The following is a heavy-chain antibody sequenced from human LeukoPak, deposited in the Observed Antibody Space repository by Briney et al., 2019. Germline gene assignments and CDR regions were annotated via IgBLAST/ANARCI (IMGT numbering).Heavy chain of an antibody. CDR1: GFTFSDYY. V-gene: IGHV3-11*06. D-gene: IGHD3-9*01. CDR3: ARDKDYDILTGTPLYGMDV. Sequence: GGSLRLSCAASGFTFSDYYMSWIRQAPGEGLEWVSYISSSGHYTNYADSVKGRFTISRDNAKNSLYLQMNSLRDEDTAVYYCARDKDYDILTGTPLYGMDVWGQGTTVTVSS. CDR2: ISSSGHYT. J-gene: IGHJ6*02.